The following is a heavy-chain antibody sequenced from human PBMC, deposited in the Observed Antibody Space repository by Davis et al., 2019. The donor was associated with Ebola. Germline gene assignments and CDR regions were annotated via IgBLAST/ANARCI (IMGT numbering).Heavy chain of an antibody. CDR1: GFTFDDYA. CDR2: IYSGGST. CDR3: ARYYDSGMDV. V-gene: IGHV3-53*01. Sequence: GESLKISCAASGFTFDDYAMHWVRQAPGKGLEWVSVIYSGGSTYYADSVKGRFTISRDNSKNTLYLQMNSLRAEDTAVYYCARYYDSGMDVWGQGTTVTVSS. J-gene: IGHJ6*02.